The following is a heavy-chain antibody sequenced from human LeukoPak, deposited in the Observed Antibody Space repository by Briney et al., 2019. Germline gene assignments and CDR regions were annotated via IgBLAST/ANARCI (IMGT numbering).Heavy chain of an antibody. Sequence: GGSLRLSCAASGFTFSSYWMHWVRQAPGKGLEWVSGISWNSNTIGYADSVKGRFTISRDNAKNSLYLQMNSLRPEDTALYYCAKDAGGYYYYYMGVWGKGTTVTISS. V-gene: IGHV3-9*01. CDR3: AKDAGGYYYYYMGV. D-gene: IGHD1-26*01. CDR1: GFTFSSYW. J-gene: IGHJ6*03. CDR2: ISWNSNTI.